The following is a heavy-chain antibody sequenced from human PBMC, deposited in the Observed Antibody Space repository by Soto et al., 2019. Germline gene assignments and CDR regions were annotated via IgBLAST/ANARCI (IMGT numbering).Heavy chain of an antibody. CDR3: AQAVTTMGGAYYYYGMDV. D-gene: IGHD4-17*01. CDR2: IIPIFGTE. J-gene: IGHJ6*02. Sequence: ASVKVSCKASGGTFSSYAISWVRQAPGQGLEWMGGIIPIFGTENYAQKFQGRVTITADESTSTAYMELSRLRSEDTAVDYCAQAVTTMGGAYYYYGMDVWGQGTTVTVSS. CDR1: GGTFSSYA. V-gene: IGHV1-69*13.